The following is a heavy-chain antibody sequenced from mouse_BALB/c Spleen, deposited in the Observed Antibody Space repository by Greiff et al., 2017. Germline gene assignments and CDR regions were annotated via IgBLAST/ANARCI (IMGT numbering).Heavy chain of an antibody. D-gene: IGHD2-1*01. CDR1: GFTFSSYA. V-gene: IGHV5-6-5*01. J-gene: IGHJ2*01. Sequence: EVKVVESGGGLVKPGGSLKLSCAASGFTFSSYAMSWVRQTPEKRLEWVASISSGGSTYYPDSVKGRFTISRDNARNILYLQMSSLRSEDTAMYYCARGEVYYGNSNYFDYWGQGTTLTVSS. CDR2: ISSGGST. CDR3: ARGEVYYGNSNYFDY.